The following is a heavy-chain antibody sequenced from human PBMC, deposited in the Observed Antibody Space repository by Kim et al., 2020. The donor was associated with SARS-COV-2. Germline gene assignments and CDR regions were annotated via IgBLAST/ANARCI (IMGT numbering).Heavy chain of an antibody. V-gene: IGHV4-34*01. CDR3: ARREWYYGSGSYYPNDY. CDR1: GGSFSGYY. CDR2: INHSGST. Sequence: SETLSLTCAVYGGSFSGYYWSWIRQPPGKGLEWIGEINHSGSTNYNPSLKSRVTISVDTSKNQFSLKLSSVTAADTAVYYCARREWYYGSGSYYPNDYWGQGTLVTVSS. D-gene: IGHD3-10*01. J-gene: IGHJ4*02.